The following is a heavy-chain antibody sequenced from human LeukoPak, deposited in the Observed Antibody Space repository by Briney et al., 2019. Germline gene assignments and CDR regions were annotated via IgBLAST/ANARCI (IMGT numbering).Heavy chain of an antibody. CDR3: ARQPFGELLYSYYFDY. D-gene: IGHD3-10*01. Sequence: PSETLSLTCTVSGGSISGYYWSWIRQPPGKGLEWIGYFYNTGSTKYNPSLKSRVTISGDTSKKQFSLTLTSVTAADTAVYYCARQPFGELLYSYYFDYWGQGTLVTVSS. V-gene: IGHV4-59*01. J-gene: IGHJ4*02. CDR1: GGSISGYY. CDR2: FYNTGST.